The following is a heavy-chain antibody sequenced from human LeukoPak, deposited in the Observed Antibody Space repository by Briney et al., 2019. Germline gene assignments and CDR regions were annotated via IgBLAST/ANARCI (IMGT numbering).Heavy chain of an antibody. D-gene: IGHD2/OR15-2a*01. Sequence: SQTLSLTCTVSGGSISSGGYYWSWICQHPGKGLEWIGYIYYSGSTYYNPSLKSRVTISVDTSKNQFSLKLSSVTAADTAVYYCARDAVSAFYDDAFDIWGQGTMVTVSS. V-gene: IGHV4-31*03. J-gene: IGHJ3*02. CDR2: IYYSGST. CDR1: GGSISSGGYY. CDR3: ARDAVSAFYDDAFDI.